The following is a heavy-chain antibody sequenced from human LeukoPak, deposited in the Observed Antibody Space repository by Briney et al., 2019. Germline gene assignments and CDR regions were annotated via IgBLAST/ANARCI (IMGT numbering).Heavy chain of an antibody. V-gene: IGHV1-8*01. CDR1: GYTFTSYD. J-gene: IGHJ4*02. CDR2: MNPNSGNT. CDR3: ARAWGTRGFGELLPYY. Sequence: ASVKVSCKASGYTFTSYDINWVRQATGQGLEWMGWMNPNSGNTGYAQKFQGRVTMTRNTSISTAYMELSSLRSEDTAVYYCARAWGTRGFGELLPYYWGQGTLVTVSS. D-gene: IGHD3-10*01.